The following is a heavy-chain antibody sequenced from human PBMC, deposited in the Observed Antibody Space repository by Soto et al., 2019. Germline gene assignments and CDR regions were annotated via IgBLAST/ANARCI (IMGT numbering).Heavy chain of an antibody. V-gene: IGHV3-30*03. D-gene: IGHD2-15*01. CDR1: GLTFNTYA. CDR3: GSGRGYCSDSSCSCFEYFQH. CDR2: ISNDGSNK. J-gene: IGHJ1*01. Sequence: VQLVESGGGVGQPGTSLRLSCAASGLTFNTYAMNWIRLAPGKGLEWVAVISNDGSNKYYADSVKGRFTISRDNSNDAVYQQKNSLGGEETGVYYRGSGRGYCSDSSCSCFEYFQHLGQGALVIVSS.